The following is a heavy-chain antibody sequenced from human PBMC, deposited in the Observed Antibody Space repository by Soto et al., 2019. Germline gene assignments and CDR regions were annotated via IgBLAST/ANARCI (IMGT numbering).Heavy chain of an antibody. CDR2: INAANGDT. CDR3: VRRHVSATGIDWFDP. J-gene: IGHJ5*02. Sequence: ASVKVSCKASGYTFTSYGIHWVRQAPGQRLEWMGWINAANGDTKYSPKFQGRVTITRDTSASTAYMELSSLRSEDTAVYYCVRRHVSATGIDWFDPWGQGTMVTVS. D-gene: IGHD6-13*01. V-gene: IGHV1-3*01. CDR1: GYTFTSYG.